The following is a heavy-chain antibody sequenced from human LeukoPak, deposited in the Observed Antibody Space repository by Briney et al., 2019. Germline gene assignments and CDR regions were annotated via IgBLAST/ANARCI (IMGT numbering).Heavy chain of an antibody. CDR3: ARDYDSSGWDY. D-gene: IGHD3-22*01. J-gene: IGHJ4*02. CDR2: ISYSGST. V-gene: IGHV4-59*01. Sequence: TSETLSLTCTVSGGSISSYYWSWIRQPPGKGLEWVGYISYSGSTNYNPSLKSRVTISVDMSKNQFSLKLSSVTAADTAVYYCARDYDSSGWDYWSQGTLVTVSS. CDR1: GGSISSYY.